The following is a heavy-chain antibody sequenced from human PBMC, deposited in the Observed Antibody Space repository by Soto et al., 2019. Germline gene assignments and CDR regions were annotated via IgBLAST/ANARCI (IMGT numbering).Heavy chain of an antibody. CDR1: GFTFSSYW. V-gene: IGHV3-7*05. J-gene: IGHJ6*02. D-gene: IGHD3-9*01. CDR3: ARDGAYYDILTIIDYGMDV. CDR2: IKYDGSDK. Sequence: GSLRLSCAASGFTFSSYWMSWVRQAPGKGLEWVANIKYDGSDKYYVDSVKGRFTISRDNSKNTLYLQMNSLRAEDTAVYYCARDGAYYDILTIIDYGMDVWGQGTTVTVSS.